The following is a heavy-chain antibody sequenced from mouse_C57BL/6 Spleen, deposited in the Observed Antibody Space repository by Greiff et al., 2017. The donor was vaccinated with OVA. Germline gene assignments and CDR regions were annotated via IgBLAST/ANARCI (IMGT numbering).Heavy chain of an antibody. CDR1: GYSITSGYY. CDR3: ARMGDYDDAY. J-gene: IGHJ3*01. D-gene: IGHD2-4*01. V-gene: IGHV3-6*01. Sequence: EVKLVESGPGLVKPSQSLSLTCSVTGYSITSGYYWNWIRQFPGNKLEWMGYISYDGSNNYNPSLKNRISITRDTSKNQFFLKLNSVTTEDTATYYCARMGDYDDAYWGQGTLVTVSA. CDR2: ISYDGSN.